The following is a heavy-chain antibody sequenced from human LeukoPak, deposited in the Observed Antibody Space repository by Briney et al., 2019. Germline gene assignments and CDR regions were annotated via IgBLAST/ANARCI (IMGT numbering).Heavy chain of an antibody. D-gene: IGHD3-10*01. J-gene: IGHJ4*02. Sequence: GMSLRLSCAASGFTFDDYTLHWVRQAPGKGLEWVSLITWDGDGTYYADSVKGRFAISRDNRKKSLYLQMNSLRIEDTAFYYCAKDIRTRFGELSLDSWGQGTLVTVSS. CDR2: ITWDGDGT. V-gene: IGHV3-43*01. CDR3: AKDIRTRFGELSLDS. CDR1: GFTFDDYT.